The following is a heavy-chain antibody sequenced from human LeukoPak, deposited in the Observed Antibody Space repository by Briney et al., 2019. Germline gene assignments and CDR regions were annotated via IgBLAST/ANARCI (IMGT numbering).Heavy chain of an antibody. V-gene: IGHV3-33*01. J-gene: IGHJ4*02. CDR1: GFTFSSYG. CDR2: IWYDGSNK. CDR3: ARDQGYSSSGGDY. Sequence: GGSLRLSCAVSGFTFSSYGMHWVRQAPGKGLGWVAVIWYDGSNKYYADSVKGRFTISRDNSKKTLYLQMNSLRAEDTAVYYCARDQGYSSSGGDYWGQGTLVTVSS. D-gene: IGHD6-13*01.